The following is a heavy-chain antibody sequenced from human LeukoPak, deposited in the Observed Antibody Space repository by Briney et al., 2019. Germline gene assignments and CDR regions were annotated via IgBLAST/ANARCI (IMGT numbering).Heavy chain of an antibody. CDR3: TLGATINPYYYGMDV. V-gene: IGHV1-69*13. D-gene: IGHD5-12*01. J-gene: IGHJ6*04. Sequence: ASVKVSCKASGGTFSSYAISWVRQAPGQGLEWMGGIIPIFGTANYAQKFQGRVTITADESTSTAYMELSSLRPEDTAVYYCTLGATINPYYYGMDVWGKGTTVTVSS. CDR1: GGTFSSYA. CDR2: IIPIFGTA.